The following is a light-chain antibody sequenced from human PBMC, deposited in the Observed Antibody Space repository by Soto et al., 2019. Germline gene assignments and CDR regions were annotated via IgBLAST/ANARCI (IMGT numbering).Light chain of an antibody. CDR3: QQYNSYPST. CDR2: DAA. CDR1: QNIDSY. Sequence: DIQMTQSPSSLSASVGDRVTITCRASQNIDSYLNWYQQRPGKAPKLLIHDAASLQSGVPSRFSGSGSGTDFALTISSLQPDDFATYYCQQYNSYPSTFGQGTKVDIK. V-gene: IGKV1-39*01. J-gene: IGKJ1*01.